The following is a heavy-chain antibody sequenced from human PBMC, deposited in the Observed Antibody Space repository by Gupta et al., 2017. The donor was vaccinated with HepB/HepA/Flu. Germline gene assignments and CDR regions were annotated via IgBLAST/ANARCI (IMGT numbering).Heavy chain of an antibody. J-gene: IGHJ4*02. Sequence: QVQLQQWGAGLLKPSETLSLTCAVYGGSFSGYYWSWIRQPPGKGLEWIGEINHSGSTNYNPSLKSRVTIAVDTSKNQFSLKRSSGTAADTAVYYCARWGYGSGSDGCLTTNAYDDWGQGTLVTVSS. D-gene: IGHD3-10*01. V-gene: IGHV4-34*01. CDR3: ARWGYGSGSDGCLTTNAYDD. CDR2: INHSGST. CDR1: GGSFSGYY.